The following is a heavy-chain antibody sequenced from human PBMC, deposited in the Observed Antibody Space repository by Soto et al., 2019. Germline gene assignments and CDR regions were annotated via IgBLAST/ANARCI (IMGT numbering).Heavy chain of an antibody. CDR2: IYHSGST. D-gene: IGHD3-22*01. Sequence: SETLSLTCAVSGGSISSGGYSWSWIRQPPGKGLEWIGYIYHSGSTYYNPSLKSRVTISVDTSKNQFSLKLSSVTAADTAVYYCARNVELAYYYDSSGYHSPHFDYWGQGTLVTVSS. J-gene: IGHJ4*02. CDR3: ARNVELAYYYDSSGYHSPHFDY. CDR1: GGSISSGGYS. V-gene: IGHV4-30-2*05.